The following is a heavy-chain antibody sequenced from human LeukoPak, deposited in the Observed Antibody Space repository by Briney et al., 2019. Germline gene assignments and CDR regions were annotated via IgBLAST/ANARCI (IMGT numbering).Heavy chain of an antibody. Sequence: GGSLRLSCAASGFTFSSYAMHWVRQAPGKGLEWVAIISYDGSNKYYADSVKGRFTISRDNSKNTLYLQMNSLRAEDTAIYYCARGQGDYSSSWYYFDYWGQGTLVTVSS. J-gene: IGHJ4*02. D-gene: IGHD6-13*01. CDR1: GFTFSSYA. V-gene: IGHV3-30-3*01. CDR3: ARGQGDYSSSWYYFDY. CDR2: ISYDGSNK.